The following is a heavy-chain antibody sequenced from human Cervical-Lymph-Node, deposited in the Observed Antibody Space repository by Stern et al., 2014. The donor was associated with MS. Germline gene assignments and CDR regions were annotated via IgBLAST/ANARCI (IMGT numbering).Heavy chain of an antibody. Sequence: QVPLVESGAEVKEPGASVNVSCAASGYTFRSYFIHWVRQAPGHGLEWMGVINPSGGNTRYAQKFQGRVIMTRDTSTSTVYMDLSSLRSEDTAVFYCAREPNYRGSYYRDYYNFYGMDVWGQGTTVTVSS. J-gene: IGHJ6*02. CDR2: INPSGGNT. CDR3: AREPNYRGSYYRDYYNFYGMDV. CDR1: GYTFRSYF. V-gene: IGHV1-46*01. D-gene: IGHD3-10*01.